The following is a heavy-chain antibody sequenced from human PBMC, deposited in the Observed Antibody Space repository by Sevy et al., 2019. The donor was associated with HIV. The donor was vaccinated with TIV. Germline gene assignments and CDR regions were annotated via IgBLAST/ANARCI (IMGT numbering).Heavy chain of an antibody. CDR2: IDTSGGT. CDR1: GGSISSHY. CDR3: AGYNFWGGHYDYFDY. V-gene: IGHV4-4*07. D-gene: IGHD3-3*01. Sequence: SETLSLTCSVSGGSISSHYWSWIRQPAGEGLEWIGRIDTSGGTNYNPSLKTRVTMSIDTSKNQFSLRLRSVTAADTAVYYCAGYNFWGGHYDYFDYWGPGALVTVSS. J-gene: IGHJ4*02.